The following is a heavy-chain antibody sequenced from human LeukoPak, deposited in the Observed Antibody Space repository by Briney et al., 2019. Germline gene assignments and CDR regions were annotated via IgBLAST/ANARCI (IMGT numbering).Heavy chain of an antibody. CDR2: IYGDDNKT. D-gene: IGHD2-15*01. J-gene: IGHJ5*02. V-gene: IGHV3-23*03. CDR3: ALPQGYYDA. Sequence: GGSLRLSCVASGFTVSNYAMTWVRQAPGKGLEMVSGIYGDDNKTVYCDAVKVRFTISIDNSKNTLLLQMHSLRSDGAAVYYCALPQGYYDASGQGGLVTVCS. CDR1: GFTVSNYA.